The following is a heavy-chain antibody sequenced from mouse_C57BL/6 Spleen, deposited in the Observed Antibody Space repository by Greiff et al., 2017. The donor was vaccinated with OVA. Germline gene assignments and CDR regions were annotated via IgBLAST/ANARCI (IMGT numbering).Heavy chain of an antibody. J-gene: IGHJ4*01. CDR1: GYTFTDYE. Sequence: VKLMESGAELVRPGASVTLSCKASGYTFTDYEMHWVKQTPVHGLEWIGAIDPETGGTAYNQKVKGKAILTVDKSSSTAYMELRSLTSEDSDVYYGTRGGNCGGYYALDDWGQGTTVTVSS. CDR3: TRGGNCGGYYALDD. V-gene: IGHV1-15*01. D-gene: IGHD2-1*01. CDR2: IDPETGGT.